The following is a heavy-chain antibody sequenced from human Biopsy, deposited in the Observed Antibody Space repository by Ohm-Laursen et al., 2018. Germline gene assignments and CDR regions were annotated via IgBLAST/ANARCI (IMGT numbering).Heavy chain of an antibody. CDR2: NIPILGTG. CDR3: ATKLTGYFHH. Sequence: SSVKVSCKFPEGTFSNYGVNWVRQAPGQGLEWLGGNIPILGTGNYAQKFQDRVTVAADTSTSTATMELRSLRSDDTAVYYCATKLTGYFHHWGQGTLVTVSS. D-gene: IGHD3-9*01. V-gene: IGHV1-69*06. J-gene: IGHJ1*01. CDR1: EGTFSNYG.